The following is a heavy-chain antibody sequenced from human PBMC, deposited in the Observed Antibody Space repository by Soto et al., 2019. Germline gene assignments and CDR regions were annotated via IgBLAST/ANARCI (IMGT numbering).Heavy chain of an antibody. Sequence: QVQLVQSGAEVKKPGASVKVSCKASGYTFTGYYMHWVRQAPGQGLEWMGWINPNSGGTNYEQKFQGWVTMTRDTSISTAYMELSRLRSDDTAVYYCARDSRYCSGGSCYSVGYDYWGQGTLVTVSS. CDR3: ARDSRYCSGGSCYSVGYDY. J-gene: IGHJ4*02. D-gene: IGHD2-15*01. CDR1: GYTFTGYY. V-gene: IGHV1-2*04. CDR2: INPNSGGT.